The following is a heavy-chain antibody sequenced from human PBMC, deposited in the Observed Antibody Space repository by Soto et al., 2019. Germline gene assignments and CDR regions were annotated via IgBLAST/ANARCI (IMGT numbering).Heavy chain of an antibody. V-gene: IGHV3-23*01. CDR1: GFTFSSYA. CDR3: AKAGTFNYYYGMDV. CDR2: ISGSGGST. Sequence: GGSLRLSCAASGFTFSSYAMSWVRQAPGKGLEWVSAISGSGGSTYYADSVKGRFTISRDNSKNTLYLQMNSLRAEDTAVYYCAKAGTFNYYYGMDVWGQGTTVTVSS. J-gene: IGHJ6*02. D-gene: IGHD3-10*01.